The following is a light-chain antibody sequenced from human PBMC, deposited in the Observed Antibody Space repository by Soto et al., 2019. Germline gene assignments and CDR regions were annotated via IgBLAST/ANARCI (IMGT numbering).Light chain of an antibody. V-gene: IGKV3-15*01. Sequence: EIVMTQSPATLSVSPGERATLSCRASQSVSSKLAWYQQKPGQAPRLLIYGASTRATGTPARFSGSGSGTEFTLTISSLQSEDFAVYYCQQYNNWSPWTFGQGTKVEIK. CDR3: QQYNNWSPWT. CDR1: QSVSSK. CDR2: GAS. J-gene: IGKJ1*01.